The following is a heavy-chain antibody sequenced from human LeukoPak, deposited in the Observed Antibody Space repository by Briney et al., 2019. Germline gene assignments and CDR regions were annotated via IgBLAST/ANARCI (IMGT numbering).Heavy chain of an antibody. D-gene: IGHD3-10*01. V-gene: IGHV7-4-1*02. CDR2: INTNTGNP. CDR3: ARDMSKGVIPMVRGVISVDY. CDR1: GYTFNTYA. J-gene: IGHJ4*02. Sequence: GASVKVSCKASGYTFNTYAMNWVRQAPGQGPEWMGWINTNTGNPTYAQGFTGRFVFSLDTSVSTAYLQISSLKAEDTAVYYCARDMSKGVIPMVRGVISVDYWGQGTLVTVSS.